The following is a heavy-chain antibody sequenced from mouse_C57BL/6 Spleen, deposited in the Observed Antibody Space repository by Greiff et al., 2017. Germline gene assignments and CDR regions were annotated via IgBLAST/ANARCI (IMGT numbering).Heavy chain of an antibody. J-gene: IGHJ3*01. CDR3: ARGTYDYDGAWFAY. V-gene: IGHV5-17*01. CDR1: GFTFSDYG. D-gene: IGHD2-4*01. CDR2: ISSGSSTI. Sequence: EVQLQESGGGLVKPGGSLKLSCAASGFTFSDYGMHWVRQAPEKGLEWVAYISSGSSTIYYADTVKGRFTISRDNAKNTLFLQMTSLRSEDTAMYYCARGTYDYDGAWFAYWGQGTLVTVSA.